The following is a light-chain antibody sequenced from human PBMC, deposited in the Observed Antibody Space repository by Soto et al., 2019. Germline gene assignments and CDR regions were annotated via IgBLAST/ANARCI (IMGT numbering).Light chain of an antibody. J-gene: IGLJ1*01. CDR2: HNS. V-gene: IGLV1-40*01. Sequence: QSVLTQPPSVSGAPGQRVTISCTGSSSNIGAGYDVHWYQQLPGTAPKLLIYHNSDRPSGVPDRFSGSKSGISASLAITGLQAEDEADYYCQSYDSGLSAFYVFGTGTKVTVL. CDR1: SSNIGAGYD. CDR3: QSYDSGLSAFYV.